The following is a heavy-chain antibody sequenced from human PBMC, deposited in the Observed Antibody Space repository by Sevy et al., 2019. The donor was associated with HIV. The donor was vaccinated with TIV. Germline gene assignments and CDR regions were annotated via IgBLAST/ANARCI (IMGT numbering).Heavy chain of an antibody. D-gene: IGHD6-19*01. CDR2: IYSGGNT. V-gene: IGHV3-53*01. Sequence: GGSLRLSCVASGFTVSSNYMSWVRQAPGKGLEWVSVIYSGGNTYYADSVKGRFTISRDNSKNTLYLQMNSLRAEDTAVYYCARIPGYSSGWYFDYWGQGTLVTVSS. CDR3: ARIPGYSSGWYFDY. J-gene: IGHJ4*02. CDR1: GFTVSSNY.